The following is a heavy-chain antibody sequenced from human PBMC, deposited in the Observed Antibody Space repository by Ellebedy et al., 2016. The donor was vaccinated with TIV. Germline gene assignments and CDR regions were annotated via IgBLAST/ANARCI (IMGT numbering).Heavy chain of an antibody. Sequence: GESLKISCAASGFTFSSYNMNWVRQAPGKGLEWLSYISSSSNSIYYADSVRGRFTISRDNAKSSLYLQMNSLRADDTAIYYCARDFHPRYDLPEGYFDYWGQGTLVTVSS. J-gene: IGHJ4*02. CDR3: ARDFHPRYDLPEGYFDY. D-gene: IGHD3-3*01. CDR1: GFTFSSYN. CDR2: ISSSSNSI. V-gene: IGHV3-48*04.